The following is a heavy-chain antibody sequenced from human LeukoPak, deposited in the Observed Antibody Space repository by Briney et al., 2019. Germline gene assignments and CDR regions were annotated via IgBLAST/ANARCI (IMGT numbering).Heavy chain of an antibody. J-gene: IGHJ5*02. CDR3: ARGRSHTTGTTVKDWFDP. CDR1: GYTFTGYY. V-gene: IGHV1-2*02. D-gene: IGHD1-1*01. CDR2: INPNSGGT. Sequence: ASVKVSCKASGYTFTGYYMHWVRQAPGQGLEWMGWINPNSGGTNYAQKFQGRVTMTRDTSISTAYMELSRLRSDDTAVCYCARGRSHTTGTTVKDWFDPWGQGTLVTVSS.